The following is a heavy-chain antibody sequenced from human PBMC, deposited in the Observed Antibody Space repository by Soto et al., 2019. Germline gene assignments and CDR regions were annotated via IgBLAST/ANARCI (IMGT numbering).Heavy chain of an antibody. CDR3: ARDYGSGRYYGMDV. V-gene: IGHV1-69*06. CDR2: IIPIFGTA. Sequence: SVKVSCKASGGTFSSYAISWVRQAPGQGLEWMGGIIPIFGTANYAQKFQGRVTITADKSTSTAYMELSSLRSEDTAVYYCARDYGSGRYYGMDVWGQGTTVTVSS. CDR1: GGTFSSYA. D-gene: IGHD3-10*01. J-gene: IGHJ6*02.